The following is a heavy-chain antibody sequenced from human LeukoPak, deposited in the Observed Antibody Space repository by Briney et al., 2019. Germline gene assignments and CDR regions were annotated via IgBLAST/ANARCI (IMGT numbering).Heavy chain of an antibody. CDR2: IYYSGST. Sequence: SETLSLTCTVSGGSISIYYWSWIRQPPGRGLEWIGYIYYSGSTNYNPSLKSRVTISVDTSKKQFSLKLSSVTAAATAVYYCARGYSYDSSGYYGPKDYYYYYMDVWGKGTTVTISS. CDR3: ARGYSYDSSGYYGPKDYYYYYMDV. CDR1: GGSISIYY. D-gene: IGHD3-22*01. J-gene: IGHJ6*03. V-gene: IGHV4-59*12.